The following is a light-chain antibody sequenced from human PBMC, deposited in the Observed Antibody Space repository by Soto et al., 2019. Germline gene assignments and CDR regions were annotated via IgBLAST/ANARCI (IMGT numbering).Light chain of an antibody. CDR2: EVS. Sequence: SHLGSVCWSPGHSITISCTGTSSDVGGYNYVSWYRQHPGKAPKLMIYEVSNRPSGFSNRFSGSKSGNTASLTISGLRAEDEADYFCSSYTSSSTPYVFGTGTKVTVL. J-gene: IGLJ1*01. CDR1: SSDVGGYNY. CDR3: SSYTSSSTPYV. V-gene: IGLV2-14*01.